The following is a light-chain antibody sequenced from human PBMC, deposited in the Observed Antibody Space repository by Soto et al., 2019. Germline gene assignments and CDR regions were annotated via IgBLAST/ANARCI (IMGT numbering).Light chain of an antibody. CDR2: DAS. CDR3: QQYNSYWK. J-gene: IGKJ1*01. CDR1: QSISSW. Sequence: IQMTHSPSTLSASVGDRVTITCRASQSISSWLAWYQQKPGKAPKLLIYDASSLESGAPSRFSGSGSGTEFTLTISSLQPDDFATYYCQQYNSYWKFGQGTKVDIK. V-gene: IGKV1-5*01.